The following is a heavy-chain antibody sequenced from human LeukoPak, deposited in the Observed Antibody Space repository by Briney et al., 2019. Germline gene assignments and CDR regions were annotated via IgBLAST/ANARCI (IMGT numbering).Heavy chain of an antibody. J-gene: IGHJ5*02. CDR3: ARGGYSGYDPLNWFDP. V-gene: IGHV3-33*01. Sequence: GGSLRLSCAASGFTFSSYGMHWVRQAPGKGLEWVAVIWYDGSNKYYADSVKGRFTISRDNSKNTLYLQMNSLRAEDTAVYYCARGGYSGYDPLNWFDPWGQGTLVTVSS. D-gene: IGHD5-12*01. CDR1: GFTFSSYG. CDR2: IWYDGSNK.